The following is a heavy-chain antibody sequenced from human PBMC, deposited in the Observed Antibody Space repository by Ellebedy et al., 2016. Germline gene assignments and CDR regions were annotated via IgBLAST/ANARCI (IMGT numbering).Heavy chain of an antibody. CDR3: ARPIVGATGGGDYYYDGMDV. Sequence: ASVKVSCXASGYTFTNYGISWVRKAPGQGLEWMGWISGYTGNTNYAQKFQGRVTMTTDTSTSTAYMELRSLRSDDAAVYFCARPIVGATGGGDYYYDGMDVWGQGTTVTVSS. V-gene: IGHV1-18*04. D-gene: IGHD1-26*01. CDR1: GYTFTNYG. J-gene: IGHJ6*02. CDR2: ISGYTGNT.